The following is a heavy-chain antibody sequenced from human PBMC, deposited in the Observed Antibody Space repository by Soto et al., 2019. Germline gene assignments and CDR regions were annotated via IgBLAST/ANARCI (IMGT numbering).Heavy chain of an antibody. CDR3: AREILTGYYPAGWFDP. CDR1: GGSISSYY. V-gene: IGHV4-4*08. CDR2: IYYSGST. D-gene: IGHD3-9*01. Sequence: ASETLSLTCTVSGGSISSYYRNWIRQHPGKGLEWIGYIYYSGSTYYNPSLKSRVTVSVDTSKKQFSLKLTSVTAADTAVYYCAREILTGYYPAGWFDPWGQGTLVTVSS. J-gene: IGHJ5*02.